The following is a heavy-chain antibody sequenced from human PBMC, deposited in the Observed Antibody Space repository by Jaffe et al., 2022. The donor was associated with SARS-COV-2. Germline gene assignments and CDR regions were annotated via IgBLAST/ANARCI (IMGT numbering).Heavy chain of an antibody. CDR2: INPNSGGT. CDR3: AREREGFVVVPKGWFDP. Sequence: QVQLVQSGAEVKKPGASVKVSCKASGYTFTGYYMHWVRQAPGQGLEWMGWINPNSGGTNYAQKFQGRVTMTRDTSISTAYMELSRLRSDDTAVYYCAREREGFVVVPKGWFDPWGQGTLVTVSS. CDR1: GYTFTGYY. J-gene: IGHJ5*02. D-gene: IGHD2-2*01. V-gene: IGHV1-2*02.